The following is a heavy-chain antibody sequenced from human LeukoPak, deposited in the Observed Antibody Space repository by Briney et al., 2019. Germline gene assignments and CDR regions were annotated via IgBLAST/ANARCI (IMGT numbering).Heavy chain of an antibody. CDR2: IYPGDSDT. D-gene: IGHD6-19*01. CDR1: GYTFTNNW. CDR3: ASYSSGSPNPAWY. Sequence: GESLKISCEGSGYTFTNNWIGWVRQMPGKGLEWMGIIYPGDSDTRYSPSFQGQVTISADKSISTAYLQWSSLKASDTAMYYCASYSSGSPNPAWYWGQGTLVTVSS. J-gene: IGHJ4*02. V-gene: IGHV5-51*01.